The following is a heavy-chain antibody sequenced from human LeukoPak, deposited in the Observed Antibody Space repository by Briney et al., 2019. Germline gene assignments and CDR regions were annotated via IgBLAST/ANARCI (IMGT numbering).Heavy chain of an antibody. J-gene: IGHJ6*04. CDR1: GFTFSSYG. Sequence: GGSLRLSCAASGFTFSSYGMSWVRQAPGKGLEWVSYISSSGSTIYYADSVKGRFTISRDNAKNSLYLQMNSLRAEDTAVYYCAELGITMIGGVWGKGTAVTISS. V-gene: IGHV3-48*04. CDR2: ISSSGSTI. CDR3: AELGITMIGGV. D-gene: IGHD3-10*02.